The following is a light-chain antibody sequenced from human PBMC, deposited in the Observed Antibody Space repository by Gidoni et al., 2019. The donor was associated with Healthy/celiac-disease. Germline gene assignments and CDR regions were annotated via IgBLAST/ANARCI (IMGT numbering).Light chain of an antibody. Sequence: QSVLTQPPSVSAAPGQRVTISCTGSSSNTAAGYDVHWYQQLPGTAPKLLSYGNRNRPSGVPDRFSGSKSGTSASLAITGLQAEDEADYYCHSYDSSLSGLVVFGGGTKLTVL. CDR2: GNR. V-gene: IGLV1-40*01. CDR1: SSNTAAGYD. CDR3: HSYDSSLSGLVV. J-gene: IGLJ2*01.